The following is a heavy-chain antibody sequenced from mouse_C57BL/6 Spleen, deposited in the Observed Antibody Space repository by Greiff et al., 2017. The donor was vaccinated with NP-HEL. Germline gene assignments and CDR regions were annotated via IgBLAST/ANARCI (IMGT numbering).Heavy chain of an antibody. CDR2: IYPGDGDT. CDR3: ARTRYYGSSNLDY. J-gene: IGHJ2*01. Sequence: QVQLQQSGAELVKPGASVKISCKASGYAFSSYWMNWVKQRPGKGLEWIGQIYPGDGDTNYNGKFKGKATLTADKSSSTAYMQLSSLTSEDSAVYFCARTRYYGSSNLDYWGQGTTLTVSS. V-gene: IGHV1-80*01. CDR1: GYAFSSYW. D-gene: IGHD1-1*01.